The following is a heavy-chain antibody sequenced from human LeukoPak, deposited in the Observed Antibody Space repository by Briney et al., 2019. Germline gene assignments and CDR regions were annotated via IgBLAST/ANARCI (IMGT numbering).Heavy chain of an antibody. CDR1: GFTFSSYW. CDR2: ISHDGFI. J-gene: IGHJ4*02. D-gene: IGHD5-24*01. CDR3: ARDWVYKIGY. Sequence: GGSLRLSCAASGFTFSSYWMHWVRRTPGKGLVWVSRISHDGFISYADSVKGRFTISRDNAKNTLILQMNSLRAEDTAVYYCARDWVYKIGYWGRGTLVTVSS. V-gene: IGHV3-74*01.